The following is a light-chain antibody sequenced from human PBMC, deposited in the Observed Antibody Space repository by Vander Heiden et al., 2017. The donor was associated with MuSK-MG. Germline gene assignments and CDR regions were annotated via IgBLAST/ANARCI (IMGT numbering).Light chain of an antibody. CDR2: NVS. CDR1: SSDVGGYNY. Sequence: QSALTQHASVSGSPGQSITISCTGTSSDVGGYNYVSWYQQHPGKAPKLMIYNVSDRPSGVSNRFSGSKSGNTASLTISGLQAEDEADYYCSSYTSSTNVFGTGTKVTVL. CDR3: SSYTSSTNV. V-gene: IGLV2-14*03. J-gene: IGLJ1*01.